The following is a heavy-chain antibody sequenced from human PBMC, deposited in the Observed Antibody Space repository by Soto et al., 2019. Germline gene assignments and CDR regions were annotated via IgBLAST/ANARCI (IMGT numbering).Heavy chain of an antibody. D-gene: IGHD5-12*01. V-gene: IGHV4-4*02. CDR1: NGSLSSSRW. J-gene: IGHJ4*02. CDR2: VADHGYI. CDR3: ASNHYDGYDFDY. Sequence: QVQLQESGPGLVRPSETLSLSCSVSNGSLSSSRWWRWDRQSPGKRLEWTGVVADHGYIHCIPSLKSRPTISLDWCRNPFSLRLTSVTAADTALYYCASNHYDGYDFDYWGQGALVTVSS.